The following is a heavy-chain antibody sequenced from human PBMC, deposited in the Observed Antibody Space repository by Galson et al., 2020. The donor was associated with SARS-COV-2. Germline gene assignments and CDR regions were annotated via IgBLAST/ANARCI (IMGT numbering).Heavy chain of an antibody. J-gene: IGHJ4*02. CDR2: LWSDGTNK. CDR1: GFTLSSSG. D-gene: IGHD6-19*01. V-gene: IGHV3-33*06. Sequence: GGSLRLSCAASGFTLSSSGMLWVRQAPGKGLEWVAVLWSDGTNKYYADSVKGRFTISRDTSKNTLYLQMNSLTAEDTALYYCAKGGAVAGIRGIGYWGQGTLVTVSS. CDR3: AKGGAVAGIRGIGY.